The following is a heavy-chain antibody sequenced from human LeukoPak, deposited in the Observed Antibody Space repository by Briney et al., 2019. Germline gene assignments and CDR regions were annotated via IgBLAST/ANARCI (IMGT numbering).Heavy chain of an antibody. V-gene: IGHV1-46*01. CDR2: INPSGGST. CDR1: GYTFTSYY. CDR3: AREHHNFIVVVPAATYYFDY. D-gene: IGHD2-2*01. J-gene: IGHJ4*02. Sequence: ASVKVSCKASGYTFTSYYMNWVRQAPGQGVEWMGIINPSGGSTSYAQKLQGRVTMTTDTSPTTAYMELRSLRSDDTAVYYCAREHHNFIVVVPAATYYFDYWGQGTLVTLSS.